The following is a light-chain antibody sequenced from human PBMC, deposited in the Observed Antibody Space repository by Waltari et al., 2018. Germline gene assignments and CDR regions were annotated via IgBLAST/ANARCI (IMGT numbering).Light chain of an antibody. CDR2: DAS. J-gene: IGKJ2*01. CDR3: LQRSNWPYT. CDR1: QTVRGF. V-gene: IGKV3-11*01. Sequence: SCRASQTVRGFLAWYQQKPGQAPRLLIFDASSRAPGIPAKFRGSGSGTDFTLTVSNLEPEDFAVYYCLQRSNWPYTFGQGTRVEIK.